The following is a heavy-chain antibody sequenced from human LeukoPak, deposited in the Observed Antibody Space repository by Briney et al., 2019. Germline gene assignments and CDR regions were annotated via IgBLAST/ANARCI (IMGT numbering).Heavy chain of an antibody. V-gene: IGHV1-18*04. J-gene: IGHJ4*02. CDR2: ISAYDSNT. Sequence: GASVKVSCKASGYTFTSYGISWLRQAPGQGLEWVGWISAYDSNTDYAQKFQGRVSMTIDTSTSTAYMELRSLRSDDTAVYYCARDLCTNATCPLFDYWGQGTLVTVSS. CDR1: GYTFTSYG. CDR3: ARDLCTNATCPLFDY. D-gene: IGHD2-8*01.